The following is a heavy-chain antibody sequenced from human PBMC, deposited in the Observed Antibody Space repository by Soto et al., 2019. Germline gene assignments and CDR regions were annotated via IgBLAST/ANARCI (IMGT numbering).Heavy chain of an antibody. V-gene: IGHV1-69*13. Sequence: SVKVSCKASGGTFSSYAISWVRQAPGQGLEWMGGIIPIFGTANYAQKFQGRVTITADESTSTAYMELSSLRSEDTAVYYCARAGLGGTIFGVVIITPDYYYGMDVWGQGTTVTVSS. J-gene: IGHJ6*02. CDR1: GGTFSSYA. CDR2: IIPIFGTA. D-gene: IGHD3-3*01. CDR3: ARAGLGGTIFGVVIITPDYYYGMDV.